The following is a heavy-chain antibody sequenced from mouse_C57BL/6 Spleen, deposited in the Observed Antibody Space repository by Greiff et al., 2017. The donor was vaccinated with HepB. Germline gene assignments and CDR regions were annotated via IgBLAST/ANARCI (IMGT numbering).Heavy chain of an antibody. CDR2: ISSGGSYT. V-gene: IGHV5-6*01. Sequence: EVQVVESGGDLVKPGGSLKLSCAASGFTFSSYGMSWVRQTPDKRLEWVATISSGGSYTYYPDSVKGRFTISRDNAKNTLYLQMCSLKSEDTAMYYCARQKDYGSSYWYFDVWGTGTTVTVSS. CDR1: GFTFSSYG. D-gene: IGHD1-1*01. J-gene: IGHJ1*03. CDR3: ARQKDYGSSYWYFDV.